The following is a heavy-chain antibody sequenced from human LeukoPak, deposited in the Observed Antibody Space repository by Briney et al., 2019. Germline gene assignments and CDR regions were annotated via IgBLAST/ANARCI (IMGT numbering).Heavy chain of an antibody. CDR3: ARHIVVVPAAIFIQSWAFDI. CDR1: GGTFSSYA. V-gene: IGHV1-69*06. D-gene: IGHD2-2*02. J-gene: IGHJ3*02. CDR2: IIPIFGTA. Sequence: SVKVSCKASGGTFSSYAISWVRQAPGQGLEWMGGIIPIFGTANYAQKFQGRVTMTEDTSTDTAYMELSSLRSEDTAVYYCARHIVVVPAAIFIQSWAFDIWGQGTMVTVSS.